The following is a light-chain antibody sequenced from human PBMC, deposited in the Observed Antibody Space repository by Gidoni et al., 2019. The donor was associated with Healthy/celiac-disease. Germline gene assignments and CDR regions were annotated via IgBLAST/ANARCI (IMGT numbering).Light chain of an antibody. CDR1: KLGDKY. CDR2: QDS. CDR3: QAWDSSTYYV. Sequence: SYELTQPPSVSESPGQTASITCSGDKLGDKYACWYQQKPGQSPLLVIYQDSKRPSGIPERFSGSNSGNTATLTISGTQAMDEADYYCQAWDSSTYYVFGTGTKVTVL. J-gene: IGLJ1*01. V-gene: IGLV3-1*01.